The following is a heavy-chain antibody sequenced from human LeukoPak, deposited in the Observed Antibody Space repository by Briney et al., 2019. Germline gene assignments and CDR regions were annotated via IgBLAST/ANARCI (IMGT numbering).Heavy chain of an antibody. CDR1: GFTFSRYA. V-gene: IGHV3-23*01. CDR3: AFFRVWFGELFIDY. D-gene: IGHD3-10*01. Sequence: PGGSLRLSCAASGFTFSRYAMTWVRQAPGKGLYWVSAISGSGGSTYYADSVKGRFTISRDNSKNTLYLQMNSLRAEDTAVYYCAFFRVWFGELFIDYWGQGTLVTVSS. J-gene: IGHJ4*02. CDR2: ISGSGGST.